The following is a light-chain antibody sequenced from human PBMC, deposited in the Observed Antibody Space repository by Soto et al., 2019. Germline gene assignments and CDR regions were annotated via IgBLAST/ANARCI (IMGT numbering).Light chain of an antibody. CDR3: QQRSNWPIT. CDR1: QSVSSY. V-gene: IGKV3-11*01. J-gene: IGKJ5*01. CDR2: DAS. Sequence: EILLTQSPSTLSVSPGERSSLSFMASQSVSSYLAWYQQKPGQAPRLLIYDASNRATGIPARFSGSGSGTDFTLTISSLEPEDFAAYYCQQRSNWPITFGQGTRLENK.